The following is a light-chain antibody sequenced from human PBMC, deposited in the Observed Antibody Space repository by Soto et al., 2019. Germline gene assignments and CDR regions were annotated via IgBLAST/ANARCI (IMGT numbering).Light chain of an antibody. V-gene: IGKV3-20*01. CDR1: QSVSSSY. CDR3: QQFGSSSWT. J-gene: IGKJ1*01. CDR2: GAS. Sequence: ERGLSQSPGTLSLSPGEKATLSCRASQSVSSSYLAWYQQKPGQAPRLLIYGASGRATGIPDRFSGSGSGTDFTLTVSRLEPEDFAVYYCQQFGSSSWTFGQGTKV.